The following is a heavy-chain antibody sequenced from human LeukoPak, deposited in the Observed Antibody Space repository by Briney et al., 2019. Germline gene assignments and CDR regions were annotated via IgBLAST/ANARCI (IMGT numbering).Heavy chain of an antibody. Sequence: SVKVSCKASGGTFSSYAISWVRQAPGQGLEWMGRIIPILGIANYAQKFQGRVTITADKSTSTAYMELSSLRSEDTAVYYCLYSDSGGYSSDFDYWGQGTLGTVSS. V-gene: IGHV1-69*04. J-gene: IGHJ4*02. CDR1: GGTFSSYA. D-gene: IGHD3-22*01. CDR3: LYSDSGGYSSDFDY. CDR2: IIPILGIA.